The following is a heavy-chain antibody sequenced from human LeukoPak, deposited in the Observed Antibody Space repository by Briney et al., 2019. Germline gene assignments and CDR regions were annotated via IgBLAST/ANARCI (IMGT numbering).Heavy chain of an antibody. CDR1: GFIFSSYD. CDR3: AKDSRSYFDY. V-gene: IGHV3-30*02. J-gene: IGHJ4*02. CDR2: IRYDGSNK. Sequence: GGSLRLSCAASGFIFSSYDMHWVRQAPGKGLEWVAFIRYDGSNKYYADSVKGRFTISRDNSKNTLYLQMNSLRAEDTAVYYCAKDSRSYFDYWGQGTLVTVSS.